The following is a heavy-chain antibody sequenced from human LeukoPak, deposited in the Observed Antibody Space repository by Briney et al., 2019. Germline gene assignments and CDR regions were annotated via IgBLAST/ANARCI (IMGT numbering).Heavy chain of an antibody. V-gene: IGHV4-30-2*01. J-gene: IGHJ4*02. CDR2: IYHSGST. D-gene: IGHD6-25*01. Sequence: SETLSLTCTVSGGSISSGGYYWSWIRQPPGKGLEWIGYIYHSGSTYYNPSLKSRVTISVDRSKNQFSLKLSSVTAADTAVYYCASQHRLAGHGVAYDYWGQGTLVTVSS. CDR3: ASQHRLAGHGVAYDY. CDR1: GGSISSGGYY.